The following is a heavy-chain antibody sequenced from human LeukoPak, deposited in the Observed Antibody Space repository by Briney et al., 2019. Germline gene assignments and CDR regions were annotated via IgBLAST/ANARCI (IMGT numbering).Heavy chain of an antibody. CDR2: IYHSGST. Sequence: SETLSLTCTVSGYSISSGYYWGWIRQPPGKGLEWIGSIYHSGSTYYNPSLKSRVTISVDTSKNQFSLKLSSVTAADTAVYYCARDILVGATQDAFDIWGQGTMVTVSS. CDR1: GYSISSGYY. V-gene: IGHV4-38-2*02. CDR3: ARDILVGATQDAFDI. J-gene: IGHJ3*02. D-gene: IGHD1-26*01.